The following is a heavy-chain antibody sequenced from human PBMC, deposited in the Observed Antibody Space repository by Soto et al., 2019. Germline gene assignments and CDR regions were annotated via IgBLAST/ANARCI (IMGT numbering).Heavy chain of an antibody. D-gene: IGHD5-12*01. Sequence: QVQLVQSGAEVKKPGSSVTVSCKASGGTFSSYTISWVRQAPGQGLEWMGGIIPIFGTANYAQKFQGRVTITADESTSTAYMELSSLRSEDRAVYHCARGNHRWLQLGYFDLWGRGTLVTVSS. CDR2: IIPIFGTA. CDR1: GGTFSSYT. V-gene: IGHV1-69*12. J-gene: IGHJ2*01. CDR3: ARGNHRWLQLGYFDL.